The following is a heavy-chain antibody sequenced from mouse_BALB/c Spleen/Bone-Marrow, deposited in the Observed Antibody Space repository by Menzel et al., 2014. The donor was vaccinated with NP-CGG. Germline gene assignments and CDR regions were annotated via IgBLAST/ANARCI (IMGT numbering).Heavy chain of an antibody. CDR3: ARVAYYNVYFDY. J-gene: IGHJ2*01. D-gene: IGHD2-12*01. Sequence: EVQLVESGGDLVKPGGSLKLSCAASGFTFSSYGMSWIRQTPDKRLELVATINGNGGSSYYPDSVKGRFTISRDNAKNTLYLQMSSLKSEDTAMYYCARVAYYNVYFDYWGQGTTLTVSS. V-gene: IGHV5-6-3*01. CDR1: GFTFSSYG. CDR2: INGNGGSS.